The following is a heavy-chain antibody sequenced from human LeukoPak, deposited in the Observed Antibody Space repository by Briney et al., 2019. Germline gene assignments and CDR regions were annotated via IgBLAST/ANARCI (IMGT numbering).Heavy chain of an antibody. Sequence: ASVKVSCKASGYTFTSYDINWVRQATGQGLEWMGWMNPNSGNTGYAQKFQGRVTMTRNTSISTAYMELSSLRPEDTAVYYCATQPMQLGYCSGGSCYYYYYYYMDVWGKGTTVTVSS. CDR3: ATQPMQLGYCSGGSCYYYYYYYMDV. CDR2: MNPNSGNT. CDR1: GYTFTSYD. D-gene: IGHD2-15*01. J-gene: IGHJ6*03. V-gene: IGHV1-8*01.